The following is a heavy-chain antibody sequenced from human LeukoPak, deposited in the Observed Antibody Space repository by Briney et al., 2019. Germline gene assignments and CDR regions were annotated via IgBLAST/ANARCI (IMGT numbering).Heavy chain of an antibody. V-gene: IGHV3-48*04. CDR2: ISSSSSTI. J-gene: IGHJ6*03. CDR3: ARTRDYYYYMDV. Sequence: GGSLRLSCAASGFTFSSYSMNWVRQAPGKGLEWVSYISSSSSTIYYADSVKGRFTISRDNTKNSLYMQMNRLRAEDTAVYYCARTRDYYYYMDVGGKGTTVTVSS. CDR1: GFTFSSYS.